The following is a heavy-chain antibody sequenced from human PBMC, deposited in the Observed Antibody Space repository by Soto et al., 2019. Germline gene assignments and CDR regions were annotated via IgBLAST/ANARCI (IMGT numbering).Heavy chain of an antibody. CDR3: AIRPPRDSVHY. V-gene: IGHV4-39*02. CDR2: IYFSASK. CDR1: GGSISSSNNS. Sequence: SETLSLTCSVSGGSISSSNNSWGWIRQPPGKGLEWIGTIYFSASKYTNPSLRSQVAISLDTSKNHFSLTLSSVTAADTAVFYCAIRPPRDSVHYWGQGALVTVFS. D-gene: IGHD3-10*01. J-gene: IGHJ4*02.